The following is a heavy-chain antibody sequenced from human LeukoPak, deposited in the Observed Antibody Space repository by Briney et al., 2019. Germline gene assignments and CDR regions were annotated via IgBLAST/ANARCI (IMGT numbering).Heavy chain of an antibody. CDR3: VRGTGY. CDR2: ISSNGDNT. Sequence: GGSLRLSCSVSGFTLSTYVMHRVSQARGKGLEYVSAISSNGDNTYCADSVKGRFTISRDNSKNTLYLQMSSLRADDTAVYYCVRGTGYWGQGTLVTVSS. J-gene: IGHJ4*02. CDR1: GFTLSTYV. V-gene: IGHV3-64D*06.